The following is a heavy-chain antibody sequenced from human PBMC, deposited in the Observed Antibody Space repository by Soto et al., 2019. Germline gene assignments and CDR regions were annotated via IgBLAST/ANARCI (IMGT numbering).Heavy chain of an antibody. V-gene: IGHV1-8*01. CDR1: GYTFTTYD. CDR2: MNPNSGDT. D-gene: IGHD5-12*01. Sequence: QVQLVQSGAEVKKPGASVKVSCKATGYTFTTYDINWVRQATGQGLEGMGWMNPNSGDTGYAQKFRGGVTMTRDTSISTAYMELSTMTSEDTAVYYCVRGLVWLRNYWGQGTLVTVSS. CDR3: VRGLVWLRNY. J-gene: IGHJ4*02.